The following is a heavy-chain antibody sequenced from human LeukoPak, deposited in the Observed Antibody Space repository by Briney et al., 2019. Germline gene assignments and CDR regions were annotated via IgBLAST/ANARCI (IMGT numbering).Heavy chain of an antibody. J-gene: IGHJ4*02. CDR3: AHGGVSFDS. Sequence: SGPTLVKPTQTLTLTCTFSGFSLSTSGVAVGWIRQPPGKGLEWLALIYWGDNKRYNPSLKNRITVTEDSSKNQVVLRMTNMDSVDTATYYCAHGGVSFDSWGQGILVTVSS. CDR1: GFSLSTSGVA. V-gene: IGHV2-5*02. D-gene: IGHD3-3*01. CDR2: IYWGDNK.